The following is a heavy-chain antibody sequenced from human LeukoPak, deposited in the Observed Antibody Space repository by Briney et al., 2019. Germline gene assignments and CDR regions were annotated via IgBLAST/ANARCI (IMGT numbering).Heavy chain of an antibody. CDR1: GFTFSSYS. Sequence: GGSLRLSCAASGFTFSSYSMNWVRQAPGKGLEWVSYITSSSSIIYNADSVKGRFTISRDNAKNSLYLQMNSLREEDTAVYYCARDAGYSSGWSHWYFDLWGCGTLVTVSS. CDR3: ARDAGYSSGWSHWYFDL. V-gene: IGHV3-48*02. D-gene: IGHD6-19*01. CDR2: ITSSSSII. J-gene: IGHJ2*01.